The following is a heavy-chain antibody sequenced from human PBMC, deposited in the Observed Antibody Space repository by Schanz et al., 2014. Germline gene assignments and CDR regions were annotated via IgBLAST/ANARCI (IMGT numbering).Heavy chain of an antibody. Sequence: QVQLVQSGAEVKKPGSSVKVSCKASGYTFTSYSMHWVRQAPGQGLEWMGMINPSGGSTTYAQKFQGRVTMTRDTSTSTVYMELTSLRSEDTAVYYCAGAFDSSGYYFDYWGQGTLVTVSS. CDR1: GYTFTSYS. V-gene: IGHV1-46*03. J-gene: IGHJ4*02. D-gene: IGHD3-22*01. CDR2: INPSGGST. CDR3: AGAFDSSGYYFDY.